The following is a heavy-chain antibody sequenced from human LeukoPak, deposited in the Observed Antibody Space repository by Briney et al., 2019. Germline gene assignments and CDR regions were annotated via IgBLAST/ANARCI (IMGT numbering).Heavy chain of an antibody. CDR2: ISGGSKTI. J-gene: IGHJ6*03. CDR3: VRTGEPYGDDNYYYYMEV. D-gene: IGHD4-17*01. V-gene: IGHV3-48*01. CDR1: GFIFNTYS. Sequence: PGGSLRLSCTASGFIFNTYSMTWVRQAPGKGLEWVSYISGGSKTIYYAESVKGRFTISRDKARNSVSLQMDTLRVDDTAVYYCVRTGEPYGDDNYYYYMEVWGKGTTVTVSS.